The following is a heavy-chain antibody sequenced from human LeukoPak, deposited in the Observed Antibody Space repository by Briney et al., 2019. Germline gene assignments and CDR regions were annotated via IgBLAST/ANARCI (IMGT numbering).Heavy chain of an antibody. Sequence: ASVKVSCKASGYTLTGYYMHWVRQAPGQGLEWMGWINPNSGGTNYAQKFQGRVTMTTDTFTSTAYMELRSLRSDDTAVYYCARNLPYYDILAGYFSYYFDYRGQGTLVNGSS. CDR3: ARNLPYYDILAGYFSYYFDY. J-gene: IGHJ4*02. CDR2: INPNSGGT. D-gene: IGHD3-9*01. V-gene: IGHV1-2*02. CDR1: GYTLTGYY.